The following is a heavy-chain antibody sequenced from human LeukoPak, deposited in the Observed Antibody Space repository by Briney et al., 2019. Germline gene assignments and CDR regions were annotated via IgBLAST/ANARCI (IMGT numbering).Heavy chain of an antibody. V-gene: IGHV3-21*01. CDR3: ASTGEGSYYL. CDR1: GFTVSSNY. CDR2: ISSSSSYI. D-gene: IGHD1-26*01. Sequence: GGSLRLSCAASGFTVSSNYMSWVRQAPGKGLEWVSSISSSSSYIYYADSVEGRFTISRDNAKNSLYLQMNSLRAEDTAVYYCASTGEGSYYLWGQGTLVTVSS. J-gene: IGHJ4*02.